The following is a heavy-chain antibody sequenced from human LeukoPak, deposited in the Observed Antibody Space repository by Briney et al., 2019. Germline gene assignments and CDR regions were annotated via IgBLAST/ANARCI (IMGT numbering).Heavy chain of an antibody. Sequence: GGSLRLSCAASGFTFSDYYMSWLRQAPGKGLEWVSYISSSGSTIYYADSVKGRFTISRDNAKNSLYLQMNSLRAEDTAVYYCARRHIVVVPAAIRSYYYYYGTDVWGQGTTVTVSS. J-gene: IGHJ6*02. CDR3: ARRHIVVVPAAIRSYYYYYGTDV. CDR2: ISSSGSTI. D-gene: IGHD2-2*01. V-gene: IGHV3-11*01. CDR1: GFTFSDYY.